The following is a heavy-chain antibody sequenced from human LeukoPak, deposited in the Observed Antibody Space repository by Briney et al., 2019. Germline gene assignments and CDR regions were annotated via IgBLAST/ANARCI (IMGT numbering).Heavy chain of an antibody. CDR2: IYYSGST. Sequence: PSETLSLTCTVSGGSIRSFYWSWIRQPPGKGLEWIGYIYYSGSTNYNPSLKSRVTISVDTPKNQFSLKLSSVTAADTAVYYCARVTMVRGVRGPGYYYYGMDVWGQGTTVTVSS. J-gene: IGHJ6*02. D-gene: IGHD3-10*01. V-gene: IGHV4-59*01. CDR3: ARVTMVRGVRGPGYYYYGMDV. CDR1: GGSIRSFY.